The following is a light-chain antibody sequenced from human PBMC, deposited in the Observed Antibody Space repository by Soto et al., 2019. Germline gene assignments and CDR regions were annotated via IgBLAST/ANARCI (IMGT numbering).Light chain of an antibody. CDR1: TGAVTSSNY. J-gene: IGLJ2*01. CDR3: LLYYGGQLGV. V-gene: IGLV7-43*01. CDR2: STN. Sequence: QTVVTQEPSLTVSPGGTVTLTCAVYTGAVTSSNYPNWFQQKPGQAPRALIYSTNHKYSWTPARFSGSLLGGKAALILSGVQPEDEADYYCLLYYGGQLGVFGGGTKLTVL.